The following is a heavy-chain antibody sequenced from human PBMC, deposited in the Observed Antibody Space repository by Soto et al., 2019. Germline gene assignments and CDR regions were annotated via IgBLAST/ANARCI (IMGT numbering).Heavy chain of an antibody. Sequence: AFMKGSCKTSGYTFTSYSNSWGRQAPGQGFEWTGWISAYNGNTNYAQKLQGRVTMTTDPSTSTAYMELRSLRSDDTAVYYCARDDWYLPLDYWGQGTLVTVSS. CDR2: ISAYNGNT. V-gene: IGHV1-18*01. J-gene: IGHJ4*02. CDR3: ARDDWYLPLDY. CDR1: GYTFTSYS. D-gene: IGHD2-21*01.